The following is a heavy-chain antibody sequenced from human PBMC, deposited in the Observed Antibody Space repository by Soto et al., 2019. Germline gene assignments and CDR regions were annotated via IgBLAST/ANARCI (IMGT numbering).Heavy chain of an antibody. CDR3: ARVIPGAEAWFDP. CDR2: ISAYTDDP. Sequence: QGQLVQSGAEVKKPGASVKVSCTASGNTFTNFGVTWVRQAPGQGLEWMGWISAYTDDPNYAQKFQGRVTMTIDTSTSTPYLDLRSLTSYDTAVYYCARVIPGAEAWFDPWGQGTLVTVSS. J-gene: IGHJ5*02. D-gene: IGHD2-2*01. V-gene: IGHV1-18*01. CDR1: GNTFTNFG.